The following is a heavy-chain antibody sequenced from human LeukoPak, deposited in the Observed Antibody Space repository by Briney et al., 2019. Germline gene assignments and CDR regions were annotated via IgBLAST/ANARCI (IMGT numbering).Heavy chain of an antibody. CDR1: GFTFSNCW. CDR3: ARDTYYYNSSAFYHYYGMDV. D-gene: IGHD3-22*01. CDR2: IESDGSRT. Sequence: GGSLRLSCAASGFTFSNCWMHWVRQAPGKGLEWVSRIESDGSRTRYADSVKGRFTISRDNAKNTLYLQMNSLSAEDTAVYYCARDTYYYNSSAFYHYYGMDVWGQGTTVTVSS. V-gene: IGHV3-74*01. J-gene: IGHJ6*02.